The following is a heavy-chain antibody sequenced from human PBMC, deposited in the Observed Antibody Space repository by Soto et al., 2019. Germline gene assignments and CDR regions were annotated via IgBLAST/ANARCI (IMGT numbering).Heavy chain of an antibody. J-gene: IGHJ4*02. Sequence: ASVKVSCKASGYTFSSYAMHWVRQAPGQRLEWMGWINAGYGNTKSSQKFQDRVTISRDTSASTAYMELTSLRSEDTAVYYCARDTGDGTFDFWGRGTLVTVSS. CDR2: INAGYGNT. D-gene: IGHD7-27*01. V-gene: IGHV1-3*01. CDR1: GYTFSSYA. CDR3: ARDTGDGTFDF.